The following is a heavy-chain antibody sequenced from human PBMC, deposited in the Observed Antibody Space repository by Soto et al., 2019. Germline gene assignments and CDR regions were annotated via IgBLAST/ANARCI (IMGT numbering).Heavy chain of an antibody. Sequence: PSETLSLTCTVSGGSVSSGSYYWSWIRQPPGKGLEWIGYIYYSGSTNYNPSLKSRVTISVDTSKNQFSLKLSSVTAADTAVYYCARDRSLAEVYYYYGMDVWGQGTTVTV. CDR3: ARDRSLAEVYYYYGMDV. D-gene: IGHD6-13*01. V-gene: IGHV4-61*01. J-gene: IGHJ6*02. CDR2: IYYSGST. CDR1: GGSVSSGSYY.